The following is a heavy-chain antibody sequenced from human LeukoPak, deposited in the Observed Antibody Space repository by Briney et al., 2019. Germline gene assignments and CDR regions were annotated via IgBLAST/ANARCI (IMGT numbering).Heavy chain of an antibody. V-gene: IGHV3-7*03. CDR1: EFTFSSYW. Sequence: GGSLRLSCEASEFTFSSYWMHWVRQPPGKGLEWVANINEAGVEKYHVDSVKGRFTIFRDNAKNSLYPQMNNLRAEDTAVYYCARELSRTGAFDYWGQGTLVTVSS. CDR2: INEAGVEK. D-gene: IGHD3-10*01. J-gene: IGHJ4*02. CDR3: ARELSRTGAFDY.